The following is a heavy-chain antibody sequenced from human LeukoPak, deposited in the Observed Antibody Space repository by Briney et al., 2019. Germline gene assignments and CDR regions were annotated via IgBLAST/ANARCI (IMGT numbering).Heavy chain of an antibody. CDR2: INSDGSEG. CDR1: GFTFSGFW. V-gene: IGHV3-7*03. D-gene: IGHD6-6*01. J-gene: IGHJ3*01. CDR3: ARSSYSSSSSV. Sequence: GGSLRLSCAVSGFTFSGFWMSWSRQAPGKGLEWVASINSDGSEGYYADVVKGRFTISRDNAKNSLYLQINSLRAEDTAVYYCARSSYSSSSSVRGQGTMVTVSS.